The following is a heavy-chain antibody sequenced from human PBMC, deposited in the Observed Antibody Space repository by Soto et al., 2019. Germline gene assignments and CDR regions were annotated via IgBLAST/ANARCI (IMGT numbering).Heavy chain of an antibody. CDR3: AKARVRIVGANSFDY. D-gene: IGHD1-26*01. J-gene: IGHJ4*02. CDR1: GFTFSNYG. CDR2: ISEDGDKR. Sequence: GGSLRLSCVGSGFTFSNYGMHWVRQPPGKGLEWVALISEDGDKRYYADSVRGRLIISRDNSKDTLYLQMNSLGPDDTAVYFCAKARVRIVGANSFDYWGQGTPVTVSS. V-gene: IGHV3-30*18.